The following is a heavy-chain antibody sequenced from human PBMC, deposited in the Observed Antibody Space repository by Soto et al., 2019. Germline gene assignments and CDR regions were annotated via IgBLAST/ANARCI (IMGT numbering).Heavy chain of an antibody. V-gene: IGHV3-30*18. J-gene: IGHJ4*02. CDR2: ISYDGSNK. CDR1: GFTFSSYG. Sequence: ESGGGVVQPGRSLRLSCAASGFTFSSYGMHWVRQAPGKGLEWVAVISYDGSNKYYADSVKGRFTISRDNSKNTLYLQMNSLRAEDTAVYYCAKDYCSSTSCSLFDYWGQGTLVTVSS. D-gene: IGHD2-2*01. CDR3: AKDYCSSTSCSLFDY.